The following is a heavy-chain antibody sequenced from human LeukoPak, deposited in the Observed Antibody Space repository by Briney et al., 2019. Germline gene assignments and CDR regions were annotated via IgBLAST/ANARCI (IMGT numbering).Heavy chain of an antibody. CDR2: IHYSGST. J-gene: IGHJ4*02. CDR3: ARRGGYSYGPYYFDY. Sequence: SETLSLTCTVSGGSISSSSYYWGWIRQPPGKGLEWIGSIHYSGSTYYNPSLKSRVTISVDTSKNQFSLKLSSVTAADTAVYYCARRGGYSYGPYYFDYWGKGTLVTVSS. V-gene: IGHV4-39*01. D-gene: IGHD5-18*01. CDR1: GGSISSSSYY.